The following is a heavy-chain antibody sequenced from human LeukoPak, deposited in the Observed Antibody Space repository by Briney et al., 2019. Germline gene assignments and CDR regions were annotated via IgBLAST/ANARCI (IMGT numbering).Heavy chain of an antibody. CDR3: ARSPGAHYYYMDV. CDR1: EFTFSGSG. D-gene: IGHD1-26*01. Sequence: PGGSLRLSCAASEFTFSGSGMNWVRQAPGKGLEWVSSISSSSSYIYYADSVKGRFTISRDNAKNSLYLQMNSLRAEDTAVYYCARSPGAHYYYMDVWGKGTTVTVSS. CDR2: ISSSSSYI. J-gene: IGHJ6*03. V-gene: IGHV3-21*01.